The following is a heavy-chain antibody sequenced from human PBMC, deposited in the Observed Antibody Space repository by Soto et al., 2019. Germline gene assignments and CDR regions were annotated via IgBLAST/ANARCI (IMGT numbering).Heavy chain of an antibody. CDR3: LRNSGGYDSYYFDY. J-gene: IGHJ4*02. V-gene: IGHV1-2*02. D-gene: IGHD1-26*01. CDR2: INPNSGGT. CDR1: GYTFTGYY. Sequence: ASVKVSCKASGYTFTGYYMHWVRQAPGQGLEWMGWINPNSGGTNYAQKFQGRVTMTRDTSISTAYMELSRLRSDDTAVYYCLRNSGGYDSYYFDYWGQGTLVTVS.